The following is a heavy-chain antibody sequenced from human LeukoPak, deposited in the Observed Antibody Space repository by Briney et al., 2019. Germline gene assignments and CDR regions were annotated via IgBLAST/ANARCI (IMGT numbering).Heavy chain of an antibody. CDR3: AKAVQDYYYGMDV. D-gene: IGHD1-1*01. J-gene: IGHJ6*02. CDR1: GFTFSSYG. Sequence: GGSLRLTCAASGFTFSSYGMHWVRQAPGTGMERVAVISYDGSNNYYADSVKGRFTISRDNSKNTLYLQMNSLRAEDTAVYYCAKAVQDYYYGMDVWGQGTTVTVSS. V-gene: IGHV3-30*18. CDR2: ISYDGSNN.